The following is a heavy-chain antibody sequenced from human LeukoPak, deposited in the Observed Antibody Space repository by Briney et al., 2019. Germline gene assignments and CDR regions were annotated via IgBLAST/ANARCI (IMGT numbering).Heavy chain of an antibody. V-gene: IGHV4-34*01. CDR3: AREDYYGSGSYYRTPFDP. CDR1: GGSFSGYY. Sequence: SETLSLTCAVYGGSFSGYYWSWIRQPPGKGLEWIGEINHSGSTNYNPSLKSRVTISVDTTKNQFSLKLSSVTGADTAVYYLAREDYYGSGSYYRTPFDPWGQGTLVTVSS. CDR2: INHSGST. D-gene: IGHD3-10*01. J-gene: IGHJ5*02.